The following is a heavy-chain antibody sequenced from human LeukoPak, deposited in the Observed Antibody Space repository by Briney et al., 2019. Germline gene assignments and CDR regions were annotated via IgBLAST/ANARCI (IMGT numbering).Heavy chain of an antibody. CDR1: GYTFTTYG. CDR2: ISAYNGNT. CDR3: ARAYLGYCSSTSCYAFDY. D-gene: IGHD2-2*01. V-gene: IGHV1-18*01. Sequence: ASVKVSCKASGYTFTTYGLSWVRQAPGQGLEWMGWISAYNGNTNYAQKLQGRVTMTTDTSTSTAYMELRSLRSDDTAVYYCARAYLGYCSSTSCYAFDYWGQGTLVTVSS. J-gene: IGHJ4*02.